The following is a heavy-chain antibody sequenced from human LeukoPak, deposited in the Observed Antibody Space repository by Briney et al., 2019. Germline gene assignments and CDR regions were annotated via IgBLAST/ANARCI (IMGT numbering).Heavy chain of an antibody. J-gene: IGHJ3*01. D-gene: IGHD3-22*01. Sequence: PGGSLRLSCAASGFAFSTYEMNWVRQAPGKGLEWISIISHEGSNTNYADSVEGRFTISRDNAKNSVYLQMNSLRAEDTAVYYYAAFNYNSNPNAVWGQGTMVTVSS. CDR2: ISHEGSNT. V-gene: IGHV3-48*03. CDR1: GFAFSTYE. CDR3: AAFNYNSNPNAV.